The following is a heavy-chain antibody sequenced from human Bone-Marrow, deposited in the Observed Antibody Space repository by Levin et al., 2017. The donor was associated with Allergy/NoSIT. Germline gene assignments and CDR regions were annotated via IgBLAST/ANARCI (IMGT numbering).Heavy chain of an antibody. CDR3: ARRRGSMVGFDI. CDR1: NGSISSYF. Sequence: SCTVSNGSISSYFWSWIRQPAGKRLEWVGRIYASGSTKYNPSLHSRVTMSVDTSKNQFSLNLTSVTAADTAVYYCARRRGSMVGFDIWGQGTMVTVSS. CDR2: IYASGST. V-gene: IGHV4-4*07. J-gene: IGHJ3*02. D-gene: IGHD2-8*01.